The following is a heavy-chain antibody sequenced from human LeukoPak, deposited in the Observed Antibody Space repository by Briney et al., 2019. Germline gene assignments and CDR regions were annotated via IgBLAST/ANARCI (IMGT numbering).Heavy chain of an antibody. CDR3: ARTQTYSTDY. J-gene: IGHJ4*02. D-gene: IGHD2-21*01. CDR2: ISYDGSNK. Sequence: GGSLRLSCAASGFTFSSYAMHGVRQAPGKGLEWVAVISYDGSNKYYADSVKGRFTISRDNSKNTLYLQMNSLRAEDTAVYYCARTQTYSTDYWGQGTLVTVSS. CDR1: GFTFSSYA. V-gene: IGHV3-30-3*01.